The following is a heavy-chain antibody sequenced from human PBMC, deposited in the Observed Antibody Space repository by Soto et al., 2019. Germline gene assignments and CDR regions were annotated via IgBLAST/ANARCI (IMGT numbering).Heavy chain of an antibody. J-gene: IGHJ6*02. D-gene: IGHD3-10*01. V-gene: IGHV4-34*01. Sequence: PSETLSLTCAVYGGXFSGYYWSWIRQPPGKGLEWIGEINHSGSTNYNPSLKSRVTISVDTSKNQFSLKLSSVTAADTAVYYCARGDYYGSGSYYNPAKHYYYYGMDVWGQGTTVTVSS. CDR2: INHSGST. CDR1: GGXFSGYY. CDR3: ARGDYYGSGSYYNPAKHYYYYGMDV.